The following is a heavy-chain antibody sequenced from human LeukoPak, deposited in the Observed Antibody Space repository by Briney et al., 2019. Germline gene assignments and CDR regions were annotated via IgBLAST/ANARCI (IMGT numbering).Heavy chain of an antibody. CDR2: MNPNSGNT. CDR1: GYTFPSYD. CDR3: ARRHTKVYGVYYYYGMDA. Sequence: GASVKVSCKASGYTFPSYDINWVRQATGQGLEWMGWMNPNSGNTGYAQKFQGRVTMTRNTSISTAYMELSSLRSEDTAVYYCARRHTKVYGVYYYYGMDAWGQGTTVTVSS. V-gene: IGHV1-8*01. J-gene: IGHJ6*02. D-gene: IGHD1-1*01.